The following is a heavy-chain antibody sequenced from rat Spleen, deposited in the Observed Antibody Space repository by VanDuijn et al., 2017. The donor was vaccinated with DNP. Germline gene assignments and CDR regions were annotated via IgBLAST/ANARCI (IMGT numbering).Heavy chain of an antibody. CDR2: ISYDGSST. J-gene: IGHJ2*01. CDR1: GFTFSNYD. D-gene: IGHD1-10*01. Sequence: EVQLVESGGGLVQPGWSPKLSCTASGFTFSNYDMAWVRQAPKKGLEWVATISYDGSSTYYRDSVRGRFTFSRDNTEGTLYLQMDSLRSEDTATYYCAREQHFHFDSWGQGVMVTVSS. CDR3: AREQHFHFDS. V-gene: IGHV5-7*01.